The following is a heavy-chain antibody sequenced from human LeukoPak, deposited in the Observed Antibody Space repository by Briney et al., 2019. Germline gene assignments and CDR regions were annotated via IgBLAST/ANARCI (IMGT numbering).Heavy chain of an antibody. Sequence: GGSLRLSCAASGFTFSSYSMNWVRQAPGKGLEWVAFIRYDGSNKYYADSVKGRFTISRDNSKNTLYLQMNSLRAEDTAVYYCAKESLMDIVVVPAARSPFDYWGQGTLVTVSS. CDR1: GFTFSSYS. CDR3: AKESLMDIVVVPAARSPFDY. CDR2: IRYDGSNK. V-gene: IGHV3-30*02. J-gene: IGHJ4*02. D-gene: IGHD2-2*03.